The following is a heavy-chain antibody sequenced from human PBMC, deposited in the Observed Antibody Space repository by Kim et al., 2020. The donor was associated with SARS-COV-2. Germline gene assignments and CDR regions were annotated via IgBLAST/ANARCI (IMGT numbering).Heavy chain of an antibody. CDR2: INPNSGGT. D-gene: IGHD3-3*01. V-gene: IGHV1-2*06. CDR3: ARAPYDFWGGHYLEGDFKY. Sequence: ASVKVSCKASGYTFTGYYMHWVRQAPGQGLEWMGRINPNSGGTKYAQKLQGRVTMTRDTSISTAYMELNRLRSDDTAVYYCARAPYDFWGGHYLEGDFKYWGQGCLVTVSS. CDR1: GYTFTGYY. J-gene: IGHJ4*02.